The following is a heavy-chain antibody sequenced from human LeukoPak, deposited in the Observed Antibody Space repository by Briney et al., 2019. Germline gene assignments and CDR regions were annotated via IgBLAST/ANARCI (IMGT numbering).Heavy chain of an antibody. J-gene: IGHJ4*02. Sequence: GGSLRLSCAASGLSFNNYWMSWVRQAPGRGLEWVARVDQNGGKKDYVDSVKGRFTISRDNAERSLYLLMNSLRVKDTAVYYCASGPWELDFWGQGTLVTVSS. V-gene: IGHV3-7*01. CDR3: ASGPWELDF. CDR1: GLSFNNYW. CDR2: VDQNGGKK. D-gene: IGHD1-26*01.